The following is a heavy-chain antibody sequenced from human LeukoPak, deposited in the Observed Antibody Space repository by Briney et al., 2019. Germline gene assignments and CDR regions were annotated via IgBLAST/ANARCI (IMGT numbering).Heavy chain of an antibody. V-gene: IGHV4-59*01. CDR1: GGTISSYY. J-gene: IGHJ4*02. D-gene: IGHD6-19*01. CDR2: IYYSGST. Sequence: SETLSLTCTVSGGTISSYYWSWIRQPPGKGLEWIGYIYYSGSTNYNPSLKSRVTISVDTSKNQFSLELSSVTAADTAVYYCARGIWGYSSGPNDYWGQGTLVTVSS. CDR3: ARGIWGYSSGPNDY.